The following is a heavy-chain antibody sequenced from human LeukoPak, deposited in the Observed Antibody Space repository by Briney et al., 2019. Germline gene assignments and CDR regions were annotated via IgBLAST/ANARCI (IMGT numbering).Heavy chain of an antibody. Sequence: SETLSLTCTVSGGSISSSSYYWGWIRQPPGKGLEWIGSIYYSGSTYYNPSLKSRVTISVDTSKNQFSLKLSSVTAADTAVYYCARQYSNYGWFDPWGQGTLVTVSS. CDR3: ARQYSNYGWFDP. V-gene: IGHV4-39*01. CDR1: GGSISSSSYY. J-gene: IGHJ5*02. D-gene: IGHD4-11*01. CDR2: IYYSGST.